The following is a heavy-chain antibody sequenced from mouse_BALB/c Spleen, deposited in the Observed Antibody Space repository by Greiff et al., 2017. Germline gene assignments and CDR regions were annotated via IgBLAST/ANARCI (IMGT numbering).Heavy chain of an antibody. Sequence: EVKLMESGGGLVQPGGSLKLSCAASGFTFSSYGLSWVRQTPDKRLELVATINSNGGSTYYPDSVKGRFTISRDNAKNTLYLQMSSLKSEDTAMYYCARDLYDYDNCAYWGQGTLVTVSA. CDR2: INSNGGST. V-gene: IGHV5-6-3*01. CDR3: ARDLYDYDNCAY. D-gene: IGHD2-4*01. J-gene: IGHJ3*01. CDR1: GFTFSSYG.